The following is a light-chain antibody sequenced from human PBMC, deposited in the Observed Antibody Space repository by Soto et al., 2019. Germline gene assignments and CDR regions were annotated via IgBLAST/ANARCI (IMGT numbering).Light chain of an antibody. J-gene: IGLJ2*01. V-gene: IGLV2-14*01. CDR3: SSFTGTSALIL. Sequence: QSAVTQPASVSGSPGQSITISCTGTSSDVGGYDYVSWYQQYPGKAPRLIIYEVSSRPSGVSNRFSGPKSGNTASLTISGLRAEDEGDYFCSSFTGTSALILFGGGTKLTVL. CDR2: EVS. CDR1: SSDVGGYDY.